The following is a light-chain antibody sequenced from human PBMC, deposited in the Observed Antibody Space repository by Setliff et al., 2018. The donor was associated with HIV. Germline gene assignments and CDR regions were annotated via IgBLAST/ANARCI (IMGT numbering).Light chain of an antibody. CDR2: DVS. Sequence: QSALTQPASVSGSPGQSITISCTGTSSDVGAYAYVSWYQQHPGKVPKLMIYDVSNRPSGVSTRFSGSKSGNTASLTISGLQAEDKAHYYCISYRTTSTWVFGGGTKGTVL. CDR3: ISYRTTSTWV. V-gene: IGLV2-14*03. CDR1: SSDVGAYAY. J-gene: IGLJ3*02.